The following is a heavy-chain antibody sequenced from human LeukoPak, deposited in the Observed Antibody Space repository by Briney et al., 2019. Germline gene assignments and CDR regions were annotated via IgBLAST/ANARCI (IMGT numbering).Heavy chain of an antibody. CDR3: ASPGISVAGTIAY. V-gene: IGHV5-51*01. J-gene: IGHJ4*02. CDR2: IYPGDSDT. CDR1: GYSFTTYW. D-gene: IGHD6-19*01. Sequence: PGESLKISCKGSGYSFTTYWIGWVRQMPGKGLEWMAIIYPGDSDTRYSPSFQGQVTISADKSISTAYLQWSSLKASGTAMYYCASPGISVAGTIAYWGQGTLVTVSS.